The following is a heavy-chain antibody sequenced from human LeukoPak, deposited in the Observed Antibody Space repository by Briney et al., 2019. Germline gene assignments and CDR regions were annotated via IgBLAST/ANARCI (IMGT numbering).Heavy chain of an antibody. D-gene: IGHD2-2*01. CDR2: INHSGST. CDR3: ARGPGYCSSTSCSPLDY. CDR1: GGAFSGYY. J-gene: IGHJ4*02. V-gene: IGHV4-34*01. Sequence: SETLSLTCAVYGGAFSGYYWSWIRQPPGKGLEWIGEINHSGSTNYNPSLKSRVTISVDTSKNQFSLKLSSVTAADTAVYYCARGPGYCSSTSCSPLDYWGQGTLVTVSS.